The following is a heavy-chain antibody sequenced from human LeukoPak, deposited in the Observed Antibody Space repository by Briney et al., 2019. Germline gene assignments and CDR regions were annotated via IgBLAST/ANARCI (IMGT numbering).Heavy chain of an antibody. CDR2: IYYSGST. V-gene: IGHV4-59*08. D-gene: IGHD2-2*01. J-gene: IGHJ1*01. CDR3: ARHGCSSTSCPFQH. CDR1: GGSISSYY. Sequence: PSETLSLTCTVSGGSISSYYWSWIRQPPGKGLEWIGYIYYSGSTNYSPSLKSRVTISVDTSKNEFSLKLSSVTAADTAVYYCARHGCSSTSCPFQHWGQGTLVTVSS.